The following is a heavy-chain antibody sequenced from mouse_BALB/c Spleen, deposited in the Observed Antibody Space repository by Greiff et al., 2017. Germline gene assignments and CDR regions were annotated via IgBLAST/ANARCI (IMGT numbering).Heavy chain of an antibody. Sequence: EVQLVESGGGLVQPGGSRKLSCAASGFTFSSFGMHWVRQAPEKGLEWVAYISSGSSTIYYADTVKGRFTISRDNPKNTLFLQMTSLRSEDTAMYYCAREGGTPYFDYWGQGTTLTVSS. V-gene: IGHV5-17*02. J-gene: IGHJ2*01. CDR2: ISSGSSTI. CDR1: GFTFSSFG. CDR3: AREGGTPYFDY. D-gene: IGHD3-3*01.